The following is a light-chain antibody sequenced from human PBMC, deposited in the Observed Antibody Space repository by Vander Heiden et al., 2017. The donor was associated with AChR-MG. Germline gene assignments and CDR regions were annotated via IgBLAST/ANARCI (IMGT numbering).Light chain of an antibody. V-gene: IGLV2-23*02. Sequence: QSALTQPASVSGSPGPSITISCTGTSSDVGSYNLVSWYQQHPGKAPKLMIYEVTKRPSGVSNRFSGSKSGNTASLTISGLQAEDEADYYCCSYASISTLIFGGGTKLTVL. CDR3: CSYASISTLI. CDR2: EVT. CDR1: SSDVGSYNL. J-gene: IGLJ2*01.